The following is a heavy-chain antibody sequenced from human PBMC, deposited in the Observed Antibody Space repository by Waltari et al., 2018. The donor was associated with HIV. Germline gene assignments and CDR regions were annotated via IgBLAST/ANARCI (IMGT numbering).Heavy chain of an antibody. CDR2: ISGSGGST. Sequence: EVQVLESGGGLVPPGGFLRLSCAPSGFPFRNYGQRLVPQARGKGLEWVSTISGSGGSTYYADSVKGRFTVSRDNSKNTLYLQMNSLRAEDTAVYFCVKEHQYSHSWYSYYGMDVWGQGTTVTVSS. D-gene: IGHD6-13*01. CDR3: VKEHQYSHSWYSYYGMDV. J-gene: IGHJ6*02. V-gene: IGHV3-23*01. CDR1: GFPFRNYG.